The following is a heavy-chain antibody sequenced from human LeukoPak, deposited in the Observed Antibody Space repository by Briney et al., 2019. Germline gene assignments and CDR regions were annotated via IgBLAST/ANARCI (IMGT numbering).Heavy chain of an antibody. D-gene: IGHD3-10*01. Sequence: GGSLRLSSAASDFVFSDYYMSWVRQAPGKGLEWVSYISSSGNSIYYADSVKGRFTISRDNAKNSLYLQMNSLGAEDTAVYYCAREMEGDYGSGTFFDLWGQGNMVTVSS. J-gene: IGHJ4*02. CDR1: DFVFSDYY. CDR3: AREMEGDYGSGTFFDL. CDR2: ISSSGNSI. V-gene: IGHV3-11*01.